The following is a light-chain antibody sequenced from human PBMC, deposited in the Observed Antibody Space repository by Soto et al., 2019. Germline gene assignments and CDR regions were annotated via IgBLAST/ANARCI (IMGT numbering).Light chain of an antibody. J-gene: IGKJ1*01. CDR2: AAS. CDR1: QSISNY. V-gene: IGKV1-39*01. Sequence: DIQMTQSPSSLSASVGDRVTITCRASQSISNYVNWYQQKPGKAPNFLIYAASNLQSGVPLRFSGSGSGTDFTLTISSLQPEDFATYYCQQSYSTPRTFGQGTKVKI. CDR3: QQSYSTPRT.